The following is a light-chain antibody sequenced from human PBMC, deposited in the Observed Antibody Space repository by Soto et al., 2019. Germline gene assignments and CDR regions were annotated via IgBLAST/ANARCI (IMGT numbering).Light chain of an antibody. J-gene: IGKJ1*01. CDR3: QQYGSSPRT. CDR1: QSVSSSY. CDR2: GAS. V-gene: IGKV3-20*01. Sequence: EIVLTESPGTLSLSPGERATLSCRASQSVSSSYLAWYQQKPGQAPRLLIYGASSRATGIPDRFSGSGSGRDFSRTIGRLELEGFAVCDCQQYGSSPRTCGQGIEAVIK.